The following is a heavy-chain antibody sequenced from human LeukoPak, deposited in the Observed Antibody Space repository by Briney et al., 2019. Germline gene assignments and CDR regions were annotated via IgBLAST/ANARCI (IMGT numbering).Heavy chain of an antibody. V-gene: IGHV3-53*01. Sequence: PGGSLRLSCAASGFTFSSYSMNWVRQAPGKGLEWVSVIYGSGTTYYADSVKGRFTISRDNSKNTLYLQMNSLRAEDTAVYYCARAVGTTLLFDSWGQGTLVTVSS. CDR1: GFTFSSYS. CDR3: ARAVGTTLLFDS. D-gene: IGHD1-26*01. CDR2: IYGSGTT. J-gene: IGHJ4*02.